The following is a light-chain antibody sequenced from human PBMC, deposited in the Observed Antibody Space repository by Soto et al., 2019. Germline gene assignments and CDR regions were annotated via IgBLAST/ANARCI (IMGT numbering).Light chain of an antibody. CDR2: DTS. Sequence: EIVLTQSPATLSLSPGERATLSCRASQSVSSYLAWYQQKPGQPPRLLMYDTSNRATGIPARFSASGSGTDFTLPISSLEPEDFAVYYCQQRRNWPPTFGGGTKVEI. J-gene: IGKJ4*01. V-gene: IGKV3-11*01. CDR1: QSVSSY. CDR3: QQRRNWPPT.